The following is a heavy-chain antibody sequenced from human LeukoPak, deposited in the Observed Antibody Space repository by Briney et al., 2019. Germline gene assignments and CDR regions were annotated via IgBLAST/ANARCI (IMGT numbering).Heavy chain of an antibody. D-gene: IGHD3-10*01. J-gene: IGHJ3*02. Sequence: GGSLRLSCAASGFTFSSYAMSWVRQALGKGLEWVSAISGSGGSTYYADSVKGRFTISRDNSKNTLYVQMNSLRAEDTAVYYCANGEVRGGYDAFDIWGQGTMVTVSS. CDR1: GFTFSSYA. V-gene: IGHV3-23*01. CDR3: ANGEVRGGYDAFDI. CDR2: ISGSGGST.